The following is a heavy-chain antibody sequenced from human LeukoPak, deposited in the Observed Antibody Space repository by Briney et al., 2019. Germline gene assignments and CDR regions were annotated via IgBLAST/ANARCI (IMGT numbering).Heavy chain of an antibody. D-gene: IGHD3-10*01. CDR3: ARDNGSGSYYVFDI. CDR1: GGSISSGDYY. CDR2: IYYGGST. Sequence: PSETLSLTCTVSGGSISSGDYYWSWIRQHPGKGLEWIGYIYYGGSTYYNPSLKSRVTISVDTSKNQFSLKLSSVTAADTAVYYCARDNGSGSYYVFDIWGQGTMVTVSS. V-gene: IGHV4-31*03. J-gene: IGHJ3*02.